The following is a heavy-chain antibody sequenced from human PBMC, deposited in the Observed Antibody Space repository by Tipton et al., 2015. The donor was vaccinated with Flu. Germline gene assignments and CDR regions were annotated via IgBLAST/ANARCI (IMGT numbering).Heavy chain of an antibody. V-gene: IGHV3-48*03. CDR3: AKDSTPSLTGTVTAAGGIDF. J-gene: IGHJ4*02. D-gene: IGHD2-21*02. CDR2: ISSSGSTI. CDR1: GFTFSSYE. Sequence: QLVQSGGGLVQPGGSLRLSCAASGFTFSSYEMNWVRQAPGKGLEWLSSISSSGSTISYADSVRGRFTISRDNSKNTLYLQMAGLRPEDTAVYYCAKDSTPSLTGTVTAAGGIDFWGQGTQVTVSS.